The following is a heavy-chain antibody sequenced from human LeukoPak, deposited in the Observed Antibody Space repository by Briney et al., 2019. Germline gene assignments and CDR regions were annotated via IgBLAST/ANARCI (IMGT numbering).Heavy chain of an antibody. CDR1: GGSISSYY. J-gene: IGHJ5*02. CDR2: IYYSGTT. D-gene: IGHD3-10*01. Sequence: SETLSLTCTVSGGSISSYYWSWIRQPPGRGLEWIGYIYYSGTTNYNPSLKSRVTISVDTSKNQFSLKLSSVTAADTAVYYCARRSLTMVRGVATNWFDPWGQGTLVTVSS. V-gene: IGHV4-59*12. CDR3: ARRSLTMVRGVATNWFDP.